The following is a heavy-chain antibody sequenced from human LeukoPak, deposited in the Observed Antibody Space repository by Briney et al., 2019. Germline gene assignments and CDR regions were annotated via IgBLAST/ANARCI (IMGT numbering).Heavy chain of an antibody. V-gene: IGHV3-11*04. Sequence: GGSLRLSCAASGFTFSDYYMSWIRQAPGKGLEWVSYISSSGSTIYYADSVKGRFTISRDNAKNSLYLQMNSLRAEDTAVYYCARDPLVRTVTTVPYYFDYWGQGTLVTVSS. CDR3: ARDPLVRTVTTVPYYFDY. J-gene: IGHJ4*02. CDR1: GFTFSDYY. D-gene: IGHD4-17*01. CDR2: ISSSGSTI.